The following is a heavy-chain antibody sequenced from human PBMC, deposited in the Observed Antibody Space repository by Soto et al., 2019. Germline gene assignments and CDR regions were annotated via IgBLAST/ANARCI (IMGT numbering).Heavy chain of an antibody. V-gene: IGHV4-59*01. D-gene: IGHD4-17*01. J-gene: IGHJ4*02. CDR3: ARVYGDYLDY. CDR1: GVSISSDY. Sequence: PSETLSLTCTVSGVSISSDYWTWIRQSPGKGLEWIAYTSHTGTTDYNPSLKSRVTISVDTSKNQFSLKLSSVTAADTAVYYCARVYGDYLDYWGQGTLVTVSS. CDR2: TSHTGTT.